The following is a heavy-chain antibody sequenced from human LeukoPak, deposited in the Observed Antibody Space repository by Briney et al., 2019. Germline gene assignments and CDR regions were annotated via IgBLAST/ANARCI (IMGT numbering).Heavy chain of an antibody. CDR3: ARDQGKIYDGNPVGCMDV. CDR2: INAGNGNT. V-gene: IGHV1-3*03. Sequence: ASVKVSCKASGYTFTSYAMHWVRQAPGQRLEWMGWINAGNGNTKYSQEFQGRVTITRDTSASTAYMELSSLRSEDMAVYYCARDQGKIYDGNPVGCMDVWGKGTTVTVSS. J-gene: IGHJ6*03. D-gene: IGHD4-23*01. CDR1: GYTFTSYA.